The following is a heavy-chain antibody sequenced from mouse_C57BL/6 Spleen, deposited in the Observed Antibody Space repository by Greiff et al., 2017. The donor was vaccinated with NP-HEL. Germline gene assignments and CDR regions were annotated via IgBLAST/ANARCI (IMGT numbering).Heavy chain of an antibody. J-gene: IGHJ1*03. CDR3: AGGDYGSSYSYWYFDV. CDR2: ISSGSSTI. Sequence: EVQGVESGGGLVKPGGSLKLSCAASGFTFSDYGMHWVRQAPEKGLEWVAYISSGSSTIYYADTVKGRFTISRANAKNTLFLQMTSLRSEDTAMYYCAGGDYGSSYSYWYFDVWGTGTTVTVSS. V-gene: IGHV5-17*01. CDR1: GFTFSDYG. D-gene: IGHD1-1*01.